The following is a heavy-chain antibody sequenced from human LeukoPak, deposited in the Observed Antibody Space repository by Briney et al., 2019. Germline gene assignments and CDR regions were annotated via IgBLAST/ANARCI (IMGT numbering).Heavy chain of an antibody. D-gene: IGHD3-22*01. V-gene: IGHV1-2*02. CDR3: ARDRYYYDSSGYPH. Sequence: GASVKVSCKASGYTFTGYYMHWVRQAPGQGLEWRGWINPNSGGTNYAQTFQGRVTMTRDTSISTAYMELSRLRSDDTAVYYCARDRYYYDSSGYPHWGQGTLVTVSS. J-gene: IGHJ4*02. CDR2: INPNSGGT. CDR1: GYTFTGYY.